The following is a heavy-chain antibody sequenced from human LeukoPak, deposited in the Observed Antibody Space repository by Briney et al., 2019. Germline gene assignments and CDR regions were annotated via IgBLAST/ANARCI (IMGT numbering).Heavy chain of an antibody. CDR2: IRSTANGYAT. D-gene: IGHD3-3*01. V-gene: IGHV3-73*01. CDR1: GFTFSGSA. CDR3: ARDRNTDFWSGYYTNYFDY. J-gene: IGHJ4*02. Sequence: GGSLRLSCAASGFTFSGSALHWVRQASGKGVEWVGRIRSTANGYATAYAASVKGRFTISRDNAKNSLYLQMNSLRAEDTAVYYCARDRNTDFWSGYYTNYFDYWGQGTLVTVSS.